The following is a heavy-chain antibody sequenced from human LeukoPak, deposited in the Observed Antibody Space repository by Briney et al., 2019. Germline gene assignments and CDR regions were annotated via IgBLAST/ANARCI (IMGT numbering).Heavy chain of an antibody. CDR3: ARDSGRFDVFDI. CDR2: IYSDGRT. J-gene: IGHJ3*02. D-gene: IGHD3-10*01. CDR1: GFTVSTNY. V-gene: IGHV3-53*01. Sequence: GRSLRLSCAASGFTVSTNYMSWVRQAPGKGLEWVSVIYSDGRTYYADSVKGRFTISRDNSKNTLYLQMNSLRAEDTAVYYCARDSGRFDVFDIWGQGTMVTVSS.